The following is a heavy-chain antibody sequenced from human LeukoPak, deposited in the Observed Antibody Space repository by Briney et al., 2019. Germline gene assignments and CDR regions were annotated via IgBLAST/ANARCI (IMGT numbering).Heavy chain of an antibody. CDR2: INHSGST. CDR3: ARGHKDCSSTSCSYYMDV. Sequence: PSETLSLTCAVYGGSFSGYYWSWIRQPPGKGLEWIGEINHSGSTNYNPSLKSRVTISVDTSKNQFSLKLSSVTAADTAVYYCARGHKDCSSTSCSYYMDVWGKGTTVTVSS. D-gene: IGHD2-2*01. CDR1: GGSFSGYY. J-gene: IGHJ6*03. V-gene: IGHV4-34*01.